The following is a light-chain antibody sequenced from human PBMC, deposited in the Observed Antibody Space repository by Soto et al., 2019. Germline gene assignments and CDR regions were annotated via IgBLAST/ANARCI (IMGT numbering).Light chain of an antibody. CDR2: DAA. CDR1: QNINTW. CDR3: QQSTS. Sequence: DIQMTQTPSTLSASVGDRVTITCRASQNINTWLAWYQQKPGRAPQVLIYDAARLQSGVSSRFSCSGSGTEFTPTITNLQPDDFATYFCQQSTSFGQGTKLEIK. J-gene: IGKJ2*01. V-gene: IGKV1-5*01.